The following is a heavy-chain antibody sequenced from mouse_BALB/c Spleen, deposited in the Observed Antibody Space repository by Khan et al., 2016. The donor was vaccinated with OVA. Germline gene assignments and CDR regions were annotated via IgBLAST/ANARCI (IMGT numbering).Heavy chain of an antibody. D-gene: IGHD2-10*01. V-gene: IGHV9-3-1*01. CDR3: ARPYYYSYTLDH. CDR2: INTYTGEP. CDR1: GYTFTNYG. Sequence: QIQLVQSGPELKKPGETVKISCKASGYTFTNYGMNWVKQSPRKALKWMGWINTYTGEPTYAADFKGRFAFSLDTSASTAYLQINNLKNEDTTTYFCARPYYYSYTLDHWGQGTSVTVSS. J-gene: IGHJ4*01.